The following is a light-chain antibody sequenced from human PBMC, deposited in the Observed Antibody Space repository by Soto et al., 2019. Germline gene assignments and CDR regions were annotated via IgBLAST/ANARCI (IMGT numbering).Light chain of an antibody. CDR3: MQALQTPLT. Sequence: DLVMPQCPLSLPVTPGEPASISCRSSQSLLQTNGNAYLDWYLQKPGQSPQLLIYLGSNRASGVPDRFSGSGSGTDFTLKISRVEAEDVGVYYCMQALQTPLTFGGGTKVDIK. CDR1: QSLLQTNGNAY. J-gene: IGKJ4*01. V-gene: IGKV2-28*01. CDR2: LGS.